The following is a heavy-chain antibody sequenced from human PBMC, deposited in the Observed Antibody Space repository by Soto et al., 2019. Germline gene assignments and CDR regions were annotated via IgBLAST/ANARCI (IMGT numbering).Heavy chain of an antibody. CDR2: IKSKTDGGTT. CDR3: TTPITMVRGVIIVSPYYYYGMDV. CDR1: GFTFSNAW. V-gene: IGHV3-15*07. Sequence: GGSLRLSCAASGFTFSNAWMNWVRQAPGKGLEWVGRIKSKTDGGTTDYAAPVKGRFTISRDDSKNTLYLQMNSLKTEDTAVYYCTTPITMVRGVIIVSPYYYYGMDVWGQGTTVTVSS. D-gene: IGHD3-10*01. J-gene: IGHJ6*02.